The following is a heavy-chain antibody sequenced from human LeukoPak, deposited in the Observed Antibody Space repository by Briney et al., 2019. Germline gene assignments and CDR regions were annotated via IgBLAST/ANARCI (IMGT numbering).Heavy chain of an antibody. J-gene: IGHJ4*02. D-gene: IGHD3-3*01. CDR1: GFTFSSYA. V-gene: IGHV3-23*01. Sequence: PGGSLRLSCAASGFTFSSYAMSWVRQAPGKGLEWVSAISGSGGSTYYADSVKGRFTISRDNSKNTLYLQMNSLRAEGTAVYYCAKPDPYDFWSGPVGWGQGTLVTVSS. CDR2: ISGSGGST. CDR3: AKPDPYDFWSGPVG.